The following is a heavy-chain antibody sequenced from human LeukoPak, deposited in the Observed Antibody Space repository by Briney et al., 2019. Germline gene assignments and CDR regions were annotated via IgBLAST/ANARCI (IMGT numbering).Heavy chain of an antibody. CDR2: ISSSSSYI. D-gene: IGHD5-12*01. J-gene: IGHJ6*03. V-gene: IGHV3-21*01. CDR3: ARGGSGSYYYYYYYMDV. Sequence: GGSLRLSCAASGFTFSSYSMNWVRQAPGKGLEWVSSISSSSSYIYYADSVKGRFTISRDNAKNSLYLQMNSLRAEDTAVYYCARGGSGSYYYYYYYMDVWGKGTTVTVSS. CDR1: GFTFSSYS.